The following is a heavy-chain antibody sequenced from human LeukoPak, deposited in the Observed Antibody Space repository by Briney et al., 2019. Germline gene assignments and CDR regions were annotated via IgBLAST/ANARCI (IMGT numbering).Heavy chain of an antibody. Sequence: ASVKVSCKASGYTFSGSYIHWVRQAPGQGLEWLGRINPNSGDTNYAQNLHGRVTMPRDTSITTAYMELNGLTSDDTAVYFCARSAEHCNNGVCFTDYYMDVWGKGTTVTVSS. CDR2: INPNSGDT. D-gene: IGHD2-8*01. V-gene: IGHV1-2*06. J-gene: IGHJ6*03. CDR3: ARSAEHCNNGVCFTDYYMDV. CDR1: GYTFSGSY.